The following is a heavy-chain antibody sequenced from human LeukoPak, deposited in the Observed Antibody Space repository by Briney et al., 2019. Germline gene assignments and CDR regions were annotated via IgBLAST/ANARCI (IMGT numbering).Heavy chain of an antibody. CDR1: GGSISSSSYY. D-gene: IGHD3-22*01. CDR2: IYYSGST. Sequence: PSETLSLTCTVSGGSISSSSYYWGWIRQPPGKGLEWIGSIYYSGSTYYNPSLKSRVTISVDTSKNQLSLKLSSVTVADTAVYNCARHRGPIVVDPFDYWGQGTLVTVSS. CDR3: ARHRGPIVVDPFDY. V-gene: IGHV4-39*01. J-gene: IGHJ4*02.